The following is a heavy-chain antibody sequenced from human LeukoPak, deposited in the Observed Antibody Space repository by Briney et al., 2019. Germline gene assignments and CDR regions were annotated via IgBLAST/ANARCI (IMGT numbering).Heavy chain of an antibody. J-gene: IGHJ4*02. CDR2: IYYSGST. CDR3: ATLVATIGGFDY. D-gene: IGHD5-12*01. Sequence: SETLSLTCTVSGGSISSYYWSWIRQPPGKGLEWIGYIYYSGSTNYNPSLKSRVTISVETSKNKFSLKLSSVPAADTAVYYCATLVATIGGFDYWGQGTLVTVSS. CDR1: GGSISSYY. V-gene: IGHV4-59*01.